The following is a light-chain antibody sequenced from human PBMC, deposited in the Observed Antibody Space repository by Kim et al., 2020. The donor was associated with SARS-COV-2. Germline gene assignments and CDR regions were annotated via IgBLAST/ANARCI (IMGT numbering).Light chain of an antibody. V-gene: IGLV3-9*01. CDR3: QVWDSSTWV. CDR2: RDT. Sequence: SVAQGQTARITCGGNNIVAKNVHWYQQKPGQAPVLVMYRDTNRPSGIPERFSGSNSGNTATLTISRAQAGDEADYYCQVWDSSTWVFGGGTQLTVL. J-gene: IGLJ3*02. CDR1: NIVAKN.